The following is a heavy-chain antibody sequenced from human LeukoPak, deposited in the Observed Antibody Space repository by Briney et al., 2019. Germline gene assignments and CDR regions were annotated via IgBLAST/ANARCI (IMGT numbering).Heavy chain of an antibody. J-gene: IGHJ5*02. CDR1: GYRFISYY. Sequence: ASVKIFCKASGYRFISYYVNWLRQAPGQGPEWMGIINPNGGGTTYTGKFQGRVTMTRDTSTSTVYMELSSLRPDGTAVYYCARDPISSNWPRGHFFDPWGQGTLVTVSS. D-gene: IGHD3-3*02. V-gene: IGHV1-46*01. CDR2: INPNGGGT. CDR3: ARDPISSNWPRGHFFDP.